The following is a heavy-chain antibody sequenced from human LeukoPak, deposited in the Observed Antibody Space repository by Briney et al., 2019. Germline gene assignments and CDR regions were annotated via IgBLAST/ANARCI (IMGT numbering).Heavy chain of an antibody. CDR1: GYSFTTYG. V-gene: IGHV1-18*01. Sequence: GASVNVSCKASGYSFTTYGISWVRQAPGQGLEWMGWISAYNGNTTYAQKLQGRVTMTTDTSTSTAYMELRSLRYDDTAVYYCARDMIAARPNWFDPWGQGTLVTASS. D-gene: IGHD6-6*01. J-gene: IGHJ5*02. CDR3: ARDMIAARPNWFDP. CDR2: ISAYNGNT.